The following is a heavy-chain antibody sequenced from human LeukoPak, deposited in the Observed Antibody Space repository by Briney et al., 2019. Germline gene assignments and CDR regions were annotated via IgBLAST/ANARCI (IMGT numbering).Heavy chain of an antibody. Sequence: PGGSLRLSCAASGFTVSSNYMSWVRLAPGKGLEWVSVIYSGGSTYYADSVKGRFTISRDNSKNTLYLQMNSLRAEDTAVYYCARDQNCGGDCYGFGYWGQGTLVTVSS. V-gene: IGHV3-66*02. D-gene: IGHD2-21*01. CDR1: GFTVSSNY. J-gene: IGHJ4*02. CDR2: IYSGGST. CDR3: ARDQNCGGDCYGFGY.